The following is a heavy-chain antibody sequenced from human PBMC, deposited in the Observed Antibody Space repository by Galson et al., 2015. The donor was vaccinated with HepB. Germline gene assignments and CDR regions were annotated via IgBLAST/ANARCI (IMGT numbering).Heavy chain of an antibody. J-gene: IGHJ4*02. CDR1: GGSITSYY. CDR2: IDTSGIT. Sequence: ETLSLTCTVSGGSITSYYWIWIRQSAGKGLEWIGRIDTSGITNYNPSLKSRVTMSVDTSKNQFSLKLSSVTAADTAVYFCARVVETTDPWIDYWGQGSLVTVSS. V-gene: IGHV4-4*07. D-gene: IGHD4-17*01. CDR3: ARVVETTDPWIDY.